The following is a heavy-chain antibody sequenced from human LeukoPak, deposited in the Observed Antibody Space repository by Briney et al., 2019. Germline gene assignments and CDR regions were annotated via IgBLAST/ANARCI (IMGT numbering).Heavy chain of an antibody. CDR2: IYSGGST. Sequence: PGGSLRLSCAASGFTVSSNYMSWVRQAPGKGLEWVSVIYSGGSTYYADSVKGRFTISRDNSKNTLYLRMNSLRAEDTAVYYCAREDYLSGFDYWGQGTLVTVSS. D-gene: IGHD1-26*01. CDR1: GFTVSSNY. J-gene: IGHJ4*02. CDR3: AREDYLSGFDY. V-gene: IGHV3-66*02.